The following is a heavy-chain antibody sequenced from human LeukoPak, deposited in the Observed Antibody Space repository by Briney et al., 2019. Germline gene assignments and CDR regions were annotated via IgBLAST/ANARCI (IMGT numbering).Heavy chain of an antibody. CDR1: GFTFSSYA. J-gene: IGHJ4*02. CDR3: AKDWSTVTMGYYFDY. CDR2: ISYDGSDK. V-gene: IGHV3-30-3*01. Sequence: GGSLRLSCAASGFTFSSYAMHWVRQAPVKGLEWVALISYDGSDKYYADSVKGRFTISRDNSQNTLYLQMNSLRAEDTAVYYCAKDWSTVTMGYYFDYWGQGTLVTVSS. D-gene: IGHD4-17*01.